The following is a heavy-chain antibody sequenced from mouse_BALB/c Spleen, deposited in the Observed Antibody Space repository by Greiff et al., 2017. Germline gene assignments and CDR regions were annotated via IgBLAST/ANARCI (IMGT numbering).Heavy chain of an antibody. CDR1: GFTFSDYY. Sequence: EVKLMESGGGLVKPGGSLKLSCAASGFTFSDYYMYWVRQTPEKRLEWVATISDGGSYTYYPDSVKGRFTISRDNAKNNLYLQMSSLKSEDTAMYYCASLTGIPYWGQGTLVTVSA. J-gene: IGHJ3*01. D-gene: IGHD4-1*01. CDR2: ISDGGSYT. V-gene: IGHV5-4*02. CDR3: ASLTGIPY.